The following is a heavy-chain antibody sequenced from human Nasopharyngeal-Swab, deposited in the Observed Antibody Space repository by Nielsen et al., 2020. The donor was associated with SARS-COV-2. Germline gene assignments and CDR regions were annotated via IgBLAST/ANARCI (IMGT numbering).Heavy chain of an antibody. CDR3: ARRDYDFWSGFNGYYYGMDV. CDR2: IYYSGST. CDR1: GGSISSSSYY. Sequence: SETLSLTCTVSGGSISSSSYYWGWIRQPPGKGLEWIGSIYYSGSTYYNPSLKSRVTISVDTSKNQFSLKLSSVTAADTAVYYCARRDYDFWSGFNGYYYGMDVWGQGTTVTASS. D-gene: IGHD3-3*01. V-gene: IGHV4-39*01. J-gene: IGHJ6*02.